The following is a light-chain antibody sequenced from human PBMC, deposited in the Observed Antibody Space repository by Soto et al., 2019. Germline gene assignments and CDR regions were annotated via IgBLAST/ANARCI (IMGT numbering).Light chain of an antibody. Sequence: RIDNFLNWYQQKPGKAPKLLIYGASSLQSGVPSRFSGSGSGTDFTLTITSLQSEDSATYHCQQRYKTSLSSFGQGTKVDIK. CDR2: GAS. J-gene: IGKJ2*01. CDR3: QQRYKTSLSS. V-gene: IGKV1-39*01. CDR1: RIDNF.